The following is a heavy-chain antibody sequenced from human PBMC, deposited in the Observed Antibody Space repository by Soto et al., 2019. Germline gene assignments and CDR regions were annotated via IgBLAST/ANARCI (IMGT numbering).Heavy chain of an antibody. J-gene: IGHJ3*02. CDR1: GYTFTGYY. V-gene: IGHV1-2*02. CDR2: INPNSGGT. CDR3: ARGDSSSWYGPVAFDI. D-gene: IGHD6-13*01. Sequence: ASVKVSCKASGYTFTGYYMHWVRQAPGQGLEWMGWINPNSGGTNYAQKFQGRVTMTRDTSISTAYMELSRLRSDDTAVYYCARGDSSSWYGPVAFDIWGQGTMVTVSS.